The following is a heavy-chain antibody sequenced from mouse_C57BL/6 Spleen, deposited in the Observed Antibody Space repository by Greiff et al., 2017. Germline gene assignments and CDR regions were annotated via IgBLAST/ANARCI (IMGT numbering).Heavy chain of an antibody. Sequence: VQLQQSGAELARPGASVKLSCKASGYTFTSYGISWVKQRTGQGLEWIGEIYPRSGNTYYNEKFKGKATLTADKSSSTAYMELRSLTSEDSAVYFCARIEDYGSSYDAMDYWGQGTSVTVSS. CDR1: GYTFTSYG. CDR3: ARIEDYGSSYDAMDY. V-gene: IGHV1-81*01. J-gene: IGHJ4*01. CDR2: IYPRSGNT. D-gene: IGHD1-1*01.